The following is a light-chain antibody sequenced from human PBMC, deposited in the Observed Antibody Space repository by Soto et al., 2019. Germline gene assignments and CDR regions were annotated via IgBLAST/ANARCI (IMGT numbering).Light chain of an antibody. CDR3: LQYGGSPRT. Sequence: EFVLTQSPCTLSLSPGERATLSSRATQSVSSNYLAWYQQKSGQAPRLLIYGASSRATGIPDRFSGGGSGTDFTLTITRLEPEDFAVYFCLQYGGSPRTFGQGTKVDIK. J-gene: IGKJ1*01. CDR1: QSVSSNY. V-gene: IGKV3-20*01. CDR2: GAS.